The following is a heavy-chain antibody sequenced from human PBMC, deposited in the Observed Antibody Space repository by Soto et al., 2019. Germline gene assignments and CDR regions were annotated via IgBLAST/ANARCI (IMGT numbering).Heavy chain of an antibody. CDR2: IFYTGST. V-gene: IGHV4-31*03. D-gene: IGHD1-26*01. CDR3: PVLGATTGY. J-gene: IGHJ4*02. CDR1: GASINTGDYY. Sequence: QVQLQESGPGLVKPSQTLSLTCTVSGASINTGDYYWSWVRQLPGKGLDWIAYIFYTGSTYYNPSLDSRVAISADTSKYQFSLKVTSVTAADTGVYYCPVLGATTGYWGQGTLVAVSS.